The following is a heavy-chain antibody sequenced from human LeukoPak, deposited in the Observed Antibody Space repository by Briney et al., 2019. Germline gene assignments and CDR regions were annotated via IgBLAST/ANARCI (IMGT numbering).Heavy chain of an antibody. CDR2: IYYSGST. Sequence: SETLSLTCTVSGGSISSSSYYWGWIRQPPGKGLEWIGSIYYSGSTYYNPSLKSRVTISVDTSKNQFSLKLSSVTAADTAVYYCAILGYSYGRVRYYFDYWGQGTLVTVSS. CDR3: AILGYSYGRVRYYFDY. D-gene: IGHD5-18*01. CDR1: GGSISSSSYY. V-gene: IGHV4-39*01. J-gene: IGHJ4*02.